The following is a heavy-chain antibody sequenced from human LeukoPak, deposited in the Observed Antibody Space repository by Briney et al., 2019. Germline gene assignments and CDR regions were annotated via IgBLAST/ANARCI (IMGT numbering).Heavy chain of an antibody. CDR3: ARHERGAENLDY. Sequence: SETLSLTCTVSGASISNYYWSWIRQPPGKGLECIGYVSYSGRTNHNPSLKRRVTISAEKSKKKSSLKLTSMTAAATAVYYCARHERGAENLDYWGQGTLVTVSS. J-gene: IGHJ4*02. D-gene: IGHD1-1*01. CDR2: VSYSGRT. CDR1: GASISNYY. V-gene: IGHV4-59*08.